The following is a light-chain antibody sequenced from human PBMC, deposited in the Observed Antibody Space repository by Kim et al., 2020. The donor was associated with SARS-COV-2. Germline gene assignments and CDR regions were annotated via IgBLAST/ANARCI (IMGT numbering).Light chain of an antibody. CDR1: QSVYSNF. J-gene: IGKJ1*01. V-gene: IGKV3-20*01. Sequence: ERPTLPCRASQSVYSNFLAWYQHKPGQAPRLLFYGASSRATGVPDRFSGSGSGTDFTLTINRLEPEDFAVYYCQQYGSSPEKEWTFGRGTKVDIK. CDR2: GAS. CDR3: QQYGSSPEKEWT.